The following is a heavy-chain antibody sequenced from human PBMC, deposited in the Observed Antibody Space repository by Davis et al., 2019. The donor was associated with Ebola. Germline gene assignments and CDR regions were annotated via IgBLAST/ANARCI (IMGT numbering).Heavy chain of an antibody. V-gene: IGHV3-21*01. J-gene: IGHJ6*02. CDR3: ARDYPKSSGSYSEPYYGMDV. D-gene: IGHD3-10*01. CDR2: ISSSSSYI. Sequence: ESLKTLCAASGFTFSSHSMNWVRQAPGKGSEWVSSISSSSSYIYYADPVKRRFTISRDNAKNALYLQMHSLRAEDTAVYYCARDYPKSSGSYSEPYYGMDVWGQGTTVTVSS. CDR1: GFTFSSHS.